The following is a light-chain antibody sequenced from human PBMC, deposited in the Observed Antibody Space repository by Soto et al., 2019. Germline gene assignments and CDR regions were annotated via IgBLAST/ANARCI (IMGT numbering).Light chain of an antibody. CDR2: KAS. CDR1: QSISSW. Sequence: DIQMTQSPSTLSASVGDRVTITCRASQSISSWLAWYQQKPGKAAKLLIYKASSLESGVPSRVSGSGSATAFTLTISSLQPDDFPIYYFQHYNSYPFTFGHGTR. V-gene: IGKV1-5*03. CDR3: QHYNSYPFT. J-gene: IGKJ5*01.